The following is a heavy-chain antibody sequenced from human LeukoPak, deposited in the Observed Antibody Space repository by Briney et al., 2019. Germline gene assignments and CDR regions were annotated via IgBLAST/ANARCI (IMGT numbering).Heavy chain of an antibody. CDR3: TIDYGFNY. V-gene: IGHV1-2*02. Sequence: GASVTVSCKASGYTFTDYYLYWVRQAPGQGLEWMGWIKPDSGAAVYARKFQGRVTITRDTSITTAYMELSWLTSDDTAVYYCTIDYGFNYWGQGSLVTVSS. D-gene: IGHD4/OR15-4a*01. J-gene: IGHJ4*02. CDR2: IKPDSGAA. CDR1: GYTFTDYY.